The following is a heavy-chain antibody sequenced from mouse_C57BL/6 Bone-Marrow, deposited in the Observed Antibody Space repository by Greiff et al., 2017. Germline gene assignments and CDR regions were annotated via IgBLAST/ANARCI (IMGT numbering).Heavy chain of an antibody. CDR3: ARDPTTVVDYFDY. J-gene: IGHJ2*01. V-gene: IGHV5-4*01. CDR1: GFTFSSYA. CDR2: ISDGGSYT. Sequence: VMLVESGGGLVKPGGSLKLSCAASGFTFSSYAMSWVRQTPEKRLAWVATISDGGSYTYSPDNVKGRFTISRDNAKNNLYLQMSHLKSEDTAMYYCARDPTTVVDYFDYWGQGTTLTVAS. D-gene: IGHD1-1*01.